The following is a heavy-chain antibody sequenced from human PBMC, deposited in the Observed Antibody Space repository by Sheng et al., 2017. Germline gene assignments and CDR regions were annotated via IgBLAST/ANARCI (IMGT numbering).Heavy chain of an antibody. CDR1: GFTFDDYA. CDR3: AKGHGSYYYYYMDV. Sequence: EVQLVESGGGLVQPGRSLRLSCAASGFTFDDYAMHWVRQAPGKGLEWVSGISWNSGSIGYADSVKGRFTISRDNAKNSLYLQMNSLRAEDMALYYCAKGHGSYYYYYMDVWGKGTTVTVSS. CDR2: ISWNSGSI. D-gene: IGHD3-10*01. J-gene: IGHJ6*03. V-gene: IGHV3-9*03.